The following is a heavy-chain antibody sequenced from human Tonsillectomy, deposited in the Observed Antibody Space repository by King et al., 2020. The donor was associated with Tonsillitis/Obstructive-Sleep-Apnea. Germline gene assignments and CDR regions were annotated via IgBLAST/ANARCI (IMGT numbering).Heavy chain of an antibody. J-gene: IGHJ4*02. D-gene: IGHD7-27*01. CDR1: GGSFSGYY. Sequence: VQLPQWGAGLLKPSETLSLTCAVYGGSFSGYYWSWIRQPPEKGLEWIGEINHSGSTNYNPSLKSRVTISIDTSKNQLSLNLSSVTAADTAVYYCARTTGDEDYWGQGTLVTVSS. CDR3: ARTTGDEDY. CDR2: INHSGST. V-gene: IGHV4-34*01.